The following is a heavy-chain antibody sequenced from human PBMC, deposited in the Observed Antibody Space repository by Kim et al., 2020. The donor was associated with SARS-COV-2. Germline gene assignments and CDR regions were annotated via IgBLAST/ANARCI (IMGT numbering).Heavy chain of an antibody. CDR2: T. J-gene: IGHJ6*04. Sequence: TYYADSVKGRYTISRDNSKNTLYLQMNSLRAEDTAVYYCAKDPPGERDVWGKGTTVTVSS. CDR3: AKDPPGERDV. D-gene: IGHD3-10*01. V-gene: IGHV3-23*01.